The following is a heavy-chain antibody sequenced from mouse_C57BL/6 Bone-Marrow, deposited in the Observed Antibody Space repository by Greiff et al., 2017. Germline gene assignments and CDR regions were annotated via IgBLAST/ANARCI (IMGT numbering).Heavy chain of an antibody. CDR1: GFTFSSYG. Sequence: EVKLVESWGDLVKPGGSLKLSCAASGFTFSSYGMSWVRQTPDKRLEWVATISSGGSYTYYPDSVKGRFTISRYNAKNTLYLQMSSLKSEDTAMYYCADFLDYWGQGTTLTVSS. V-gene: IGHV5-6*02. J-gene: IGHJ2*01. CDR2: ISSGGSYT. CDR3: ADFLDY.